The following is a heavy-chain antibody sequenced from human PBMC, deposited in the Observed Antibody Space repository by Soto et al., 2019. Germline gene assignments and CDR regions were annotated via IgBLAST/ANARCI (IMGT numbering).Heavy chain of an antibody. Sequence: QVHLVESGGGVVQPGRSLRLSCAASGFTFSTFALHWVRQAPGEGLEWVALISHDGRIEKYADSVKGRFTISRDNSKKRLLMKRASLEFEATGVFYCGRDGLRNNFGSGGNGLDPWAREPRSPSPQ. CDR3: GRDGLRNNFGSGGNGLDP. J-gene: IGHJ5*02. CDR1: GFTFSTFA. D-gene: IGHD3-3*01. V-gene: IGHV3-30-3*01. CDR2: ISHDGRIE.